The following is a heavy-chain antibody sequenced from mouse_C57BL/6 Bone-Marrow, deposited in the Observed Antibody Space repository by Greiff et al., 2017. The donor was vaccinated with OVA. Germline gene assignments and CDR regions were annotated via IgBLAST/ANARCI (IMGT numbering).Heavy chain of an antibody. CDR1: GFSLTSYG. Sequence: VQLQQSGPGLVQPSQSLSITCTVSGFSLTSYGVHWVRQSPGKGLEWLGVIWSGGSTDYNAAFISRLSISKDNSKSQVFFKMNSLQADDTAIYYCASLATGRRYFDVWGTGTPVTVSS. CDR2: IWSGGST. J-gene: IGHJ1*03. V-gene: IGHV2-2*01. D-gene: IGHD3-2*01. CDR3: ASLATGRRYFDV.